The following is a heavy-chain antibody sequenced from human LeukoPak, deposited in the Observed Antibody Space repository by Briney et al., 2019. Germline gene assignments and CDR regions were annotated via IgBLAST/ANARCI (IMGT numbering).Heavy chain of an antibody. CDR3: AREQGGRVPAAKPHGYYYYYMDV. J-gene: IGHJ6*03. D-gene: IGHD2-2*02. CDR2: INTAGSST. CDR1: GFTFSSYW. Sequence: GGSLRLSCAASGFTFSSYWMHWVRQAPGTGLVLVSRINTAGSSTSYADSVKGRFTISRDNAKNTLYLQMNSLRAEDTAVYYCAREQGGRVPAAKPHGYYYYYMDVWGKGTTVTVSS. V-gene: IGHV3-74*01.